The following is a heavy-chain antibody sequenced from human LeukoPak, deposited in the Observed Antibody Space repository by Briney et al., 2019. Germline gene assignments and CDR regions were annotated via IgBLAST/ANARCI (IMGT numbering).Heavy chain of an antibody. D-gene: IGHD5-12*01. V-gene: IGHV3-49*03. CDR1: GFTFGDYA. CDR3: TSPLADIAATIGRR. Sequence: GGSLRLSCTASGFTFGDYAMSWFRQAPGKGLEWVGFIRSKAYGGTTEYAASVKGRFTISRDDSKSIAYLQMNSLKTEDTAVYYCTSPLADIAATIGRRWGQGTLVTVSS. CDR2: IRSKAYGGTT. J-gene: IGHJ4*02.